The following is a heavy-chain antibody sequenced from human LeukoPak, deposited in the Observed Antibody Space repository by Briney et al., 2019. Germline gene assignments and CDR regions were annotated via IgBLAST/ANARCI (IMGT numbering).Heavy chain of an antibody. Sequence: GESLKISCKGSGYSFPSHWIDWVRQRPGKGLEWMGSIYPGDSDTRYSPSFQGQITISADKSISTIYLRWYSLKASDTAMYYCARHGVADAFDFWGRGTMLTVSS. CDR1: GYSFPSHW. CDR3: ARHGVADAFDF. V-gene: IGHV5-51*01. J-gene: IGHJ3*01. CDR2: IYPGDSDT.